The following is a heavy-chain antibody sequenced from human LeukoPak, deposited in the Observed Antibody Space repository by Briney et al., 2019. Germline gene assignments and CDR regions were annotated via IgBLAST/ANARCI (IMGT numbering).Heavy chain of an antibody. J-gene: IGHJ4*02. V-gene: IGHV3-30-3*01. CDR1: GFTFSSYA. D-gene: IGHD6-13*01. CDR3: AKDRGPLAAAEYYFDY. Sequence: QAGGSLRLSCAASGFTFSSYAMHWVRQAPGKGLEWVAVISYDGSNKYYADSVKGRFTISRDNSKNTLYLQMNSLRAEDTAVYYCAKDRGPLAAAEYYFDYWGQGTLVTVSS. CDR2: ISYDGSNK.